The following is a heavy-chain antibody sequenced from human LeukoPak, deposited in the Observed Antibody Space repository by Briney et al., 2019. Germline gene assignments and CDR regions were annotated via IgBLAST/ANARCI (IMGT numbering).Heavy chain of an antibody. J-gene: IGHJ4*02. D-gene: IGHD3-10*01. V-gene: IGHV4-4*07. Sequence: SETLSLTCTVSGGSISGYFWTWIRQPAGKELEWIGRVYTSGTTYYNPSLESRVTISVDTSKNQFSLKLSSVTAADTAVYYCARDAYGSGSYYPYYWGQGTLVTVSS. CDR1: GGSISGYF. CDR2: VYTSGTT. CDR3: ARDAYGSGSYYPYY.